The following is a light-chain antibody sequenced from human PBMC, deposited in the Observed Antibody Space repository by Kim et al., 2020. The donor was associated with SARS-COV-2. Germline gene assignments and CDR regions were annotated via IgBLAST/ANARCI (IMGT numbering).Light chain of an antibody. CDR3: QQYNDWPPIT. CDR1: QCVSNN. Sequence: SPGETATLSCRASQCVSNNLAWYQQKPGQAPRLLIFSASARATGSPARFSGSGCGTEFTLTISSLQSEDSAAYFCQQYNDWPPITFGQGTRLEIK. V-gene: IGKV3-15*01. J-gene: IGKJ5*01. CDR2: SAS.